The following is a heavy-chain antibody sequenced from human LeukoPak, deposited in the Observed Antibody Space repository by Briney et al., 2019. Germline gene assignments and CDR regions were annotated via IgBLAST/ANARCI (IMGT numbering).Heavy chain of an antibody. V-gene: IGHV4-34*01. CDR1: GGSFSGYY. CDR3: ASRHYYDSSGLDY. CDR2: INHSGST. D-gene: IGHD3-22*01. J-gene: IGHJ4*02. Sequence: SETLSLTCAVYGGSFSGYYWSWIRQPPGKGLEWIGEINHSGSTNYNPSLKGRVTISVDTSKNQFSLKLSSVTAADTAVYYCASRHYYDSSGLDYWGQGTLVTVSS.